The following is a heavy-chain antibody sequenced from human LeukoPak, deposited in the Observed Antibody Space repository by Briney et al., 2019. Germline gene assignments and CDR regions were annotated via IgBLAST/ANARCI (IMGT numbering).Heavy chain of an antibody. V-gene: IGHV1-2*02. D-gene: IGHD1-26*01. CDR2: INPNSGGT. CDR3: AKIVGANNEVFDY. J-gene: IGHJ4*02. CDR1: GYTFTGYY. Sequence: GASVKVSCKASGYTFTGYYMHWVRQAPGQGLEWVGGINPNSGGTNYAQKVQGRVTMTRDPSISTAYMELSRLRSDDTAVYYCAKIVGANNEVFDYWGQGTLVTVSS.